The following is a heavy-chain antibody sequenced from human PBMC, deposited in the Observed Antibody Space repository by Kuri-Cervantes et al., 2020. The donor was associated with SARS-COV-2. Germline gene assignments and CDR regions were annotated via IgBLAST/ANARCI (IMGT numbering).Heavy chain of an antibody. CDR1: GGSIITSSYY. CDR3: AREDLSVVVPAAFFDY. J-gene: IGHJ4*02. CDR2: IYYSGST. Sequence: SETRSLTCTVSGGSIITSSYYWGWIRQPPGKGREWIGSIYYSGSTYYNPSLKSRVTISVDTSKNQFSLKLSSVTAADTAVYYCAREDLSVVVPAAFFDYWGQGTLVTVSS. V-gene: IGHV4-39*07. D-gene: IGHD2-2*01.